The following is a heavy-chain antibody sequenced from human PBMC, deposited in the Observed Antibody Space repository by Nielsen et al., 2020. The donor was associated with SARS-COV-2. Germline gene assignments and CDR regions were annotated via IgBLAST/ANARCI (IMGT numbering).Heavy chain of an antibody. V-gene: IGHV1-24*01. CDR1: GYTLTELS. Sequence: SVKVSCKVSGYTLTELSMHWVRQAPGKGLEWMGGFDPEDGETIYAQKFQGRVTMTEDTSTDTAYMELSSLRSEDTAVYYCATSTPLVRSAWFDPWGQGTLVTVSS. J-gene: IGHJ5*02. CDR3: ATSTPLVRSAWFDP. D-gene: IGHD3-3*01. CDR2: FDPEDGET.